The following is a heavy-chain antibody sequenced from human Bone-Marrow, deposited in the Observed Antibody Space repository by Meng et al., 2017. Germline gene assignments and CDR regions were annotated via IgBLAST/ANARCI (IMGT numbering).Heavy chain of an antibody. V-gene: IGHV6-1*01. CDR1: GDSVSTNSAA. Sequence: QVHLQQSGPGLVKPSQTLPLTCAISGDSVSTNSAAWSWIRQSPSRGLEWLGRTYYRSKWYSDYAVSVRSRITVTPDTSKNQFSLQLNSVTPEDTAVYYCVRCIGWFYFDCWGQGTLVTVSS. CDR3: VRCIGWFYFDC. D-gene: IGHD6-19*01. CDR2: TYYRSKWYS. J-gene: IGHJ4*02.